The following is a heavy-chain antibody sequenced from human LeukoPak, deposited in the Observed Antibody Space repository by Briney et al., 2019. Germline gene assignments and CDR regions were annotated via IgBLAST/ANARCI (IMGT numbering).Heavy chain of an antibody. Sequence: GGSLRLSCAASGFTVSSNDMSWVRQAPGKGLECISVIYSGGSTDYADSVKGRLTISRDNSKHTLYLQMNSLRAEDTAVYYCARVVDHDYGDYYLDYWGQGTLVTVSS. CDR2: IYSGGST. CDR3: ARVVDHDYGDYYLDY. CDR1: GFTVSSND. J-gene: IGHJ4*02. V-gene: IGHV3-53*01. D-gene: IGHD4-17*01.